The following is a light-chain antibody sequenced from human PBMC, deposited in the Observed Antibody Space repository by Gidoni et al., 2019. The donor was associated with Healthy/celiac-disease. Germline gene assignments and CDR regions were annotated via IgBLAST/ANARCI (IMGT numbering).Light chain of an antibody. CDR3: QQSYSTPPT. CDR2: TAS. V-gene: IGKV1-39*01. CDR1: QSISRY. Sequence: DIQMTQSPSSLSASLGDRVTITCRASQSISRYLHWYQQKPGQAPKLLIYTASSLQSGVPSRFSGSGSGTDFTLTISSLQPEDFATYYCQQSYSTPPTFGQGTKLEIK. J-gene: IGKJ2*01.